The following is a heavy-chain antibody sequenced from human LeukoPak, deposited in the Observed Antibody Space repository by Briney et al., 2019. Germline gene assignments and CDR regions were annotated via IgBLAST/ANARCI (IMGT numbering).Heavy chain of an antibody. CDR2: IYYSGST. V-gene: IGHV4-30-4*08. CDR3: ARGGDYGGKSETDY. J-gene: IGHJ4*02. D-gene: IGHD4-23*01. Sequence: PSRTLSLTCTVSGGSISSGDYYWSWIRQPPGKGLEWIGYIYYSGSTYYNPSLKSRVTISVDTSKNQFSLKLSSVTAADTAVYYCARGGDYGGKSETDYWGQGTLVTVSS. CDR1: GGSISSGDYY.